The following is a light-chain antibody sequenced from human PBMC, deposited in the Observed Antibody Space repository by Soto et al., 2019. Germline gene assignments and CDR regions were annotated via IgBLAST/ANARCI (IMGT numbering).Light chain of an antibody. J-gene: IGKJ1*01. CDR1: QTINTW. CDR2: DGS. Sequence: DIQMTQSPSTLSASVGDRVTITCRASQTINTWLAWYQQKPGKAPKLLIYDGSTLQRGVPSRFSGSGSGTEFTLTISGLQPDDFATFYCQQYITFSRTFGQGTKVEVK. CDR3: QQYITFSRT. V-gene: IGKV1-5*03.